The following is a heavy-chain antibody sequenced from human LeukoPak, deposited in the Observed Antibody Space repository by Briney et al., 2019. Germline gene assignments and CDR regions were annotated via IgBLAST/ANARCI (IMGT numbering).Heavy chain of an antibody. D-gene: IGHD3-10*01. CDR1: GGSFSGFY. CDR2: INHSGGT. V-gene: IGHV4-34*01. J-gene: IGHJ4*02. CDR3: ATAGGHYFGSGSYYNYFDY. Sequence: SETLSLTCAVYGGSFSGFYWSWIRQPPGKGLEWIGDINHSGGTNYIPSLKSRVTISVDTSKNQFSLKLTSVTAADTAVYYCATAGGHYFGSGSYYNYFDYWGQGTLAAVSS.